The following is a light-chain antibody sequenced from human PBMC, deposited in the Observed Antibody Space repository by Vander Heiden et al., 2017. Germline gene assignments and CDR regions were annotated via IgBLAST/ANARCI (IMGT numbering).Light chain of an antibody. CDR3: RQSYSTPMYT. Sequence: DIQMTQSPYSLSASVGDRVTITCRASQSISSYLNWYQQKPGKAPKLLIYAASSLRSGVPSRFSGSGSGTDFTLTISSLQPEDFATYYCRQSYSTPMYTFGQGTKLEIK. CDR1: QSISSY. V-gene: IGKV1-39*01. J-gene: IGKJ2*01. CDR2: AAS.